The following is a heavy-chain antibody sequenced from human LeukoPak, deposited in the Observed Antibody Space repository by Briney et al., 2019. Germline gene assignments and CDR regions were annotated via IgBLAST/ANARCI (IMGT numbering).Heavy chain of an antibody. Sequence: PGGSLRLSCAASGFTFSNAWMSWVRQAPGKGLEWVGRIKSKTDGGTTDYAAPVKGRFTISRDDSKNTLYLQMNSLKTEDTAVYYCTTLPTDSYDYDSSGNFDYWGQGTLVTVSS. CDR1: GFTFSNAW. J-gene: IGHJ4*02. CDR3: TTLPTDSYDYDSSGNFDY. D-gene: IGHD3-22*01. V-gene: IGHV3-15*01. CDR2: IKSKTDGGTT.